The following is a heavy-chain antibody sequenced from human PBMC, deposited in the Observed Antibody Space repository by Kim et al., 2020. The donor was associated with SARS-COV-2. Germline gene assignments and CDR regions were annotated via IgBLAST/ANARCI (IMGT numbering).Heavy chain of an antibody. J-gene: IGHJ4*02. CDR3: ARLVGPTAIDLDY. CDR1: GYTFSNAG. Sequence: ASVKVSCKGSGYTFSNAGIHWVHQAPGQSLEWMGWINTGNAYTVYSEKFQGRVTFTRDTSASTAYMELSSLRSEDTAVYYCARLVGPTAIDLDYWGQGTLVTVSS. V-gene: IGHV1-3*04. CDR2: INTGNAYT. D-gene: IGHD1-26*01.